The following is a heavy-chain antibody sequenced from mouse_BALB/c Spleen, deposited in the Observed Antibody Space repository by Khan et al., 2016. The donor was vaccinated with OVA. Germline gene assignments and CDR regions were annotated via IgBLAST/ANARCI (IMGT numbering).Heavy chain of an antibody. V-gene: IGHV1-69*02. CDR3: GRYDNYFAY. D-gene: IGHD2-1*01. CDR2: IDPSCSYT. J-gene: IGHJ3*01. Sequence: QVQLQQPGAELVKPGASVKLSCKASGFTFTAYGMQLVRQSPGQGLEWIGVIDPSCSYTNHNQKFQAKATSTVDKSSSTADIQHSSLASEDSADSCCGRYDNYFAYWGQGTLVTVSA. CDR1: GFTFTAYG.